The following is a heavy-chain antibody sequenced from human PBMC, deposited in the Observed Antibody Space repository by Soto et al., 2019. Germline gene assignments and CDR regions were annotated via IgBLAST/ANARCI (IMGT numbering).Heavy chain of an antibody. CDR1: GFTFSDYA. D-gene: IGHD6-19*01. V-gene: IGHV3-30*03. Sequence: VQLVESGGGVVQPGRSLRLSCAASGFTFSDYAMHWVRQAPGKGLEWVAVVSHDGRNTHYADSVKGRFTISRDSSKNTVSLGMTSLRAEDTAVYYGAEGGGQWVVTYDFNYRGQGALVTVSS. J-gene: IGHJ4*02. CDR3: AEGGGQWVVTYDFNY. CDR2: VSHDGRNT.